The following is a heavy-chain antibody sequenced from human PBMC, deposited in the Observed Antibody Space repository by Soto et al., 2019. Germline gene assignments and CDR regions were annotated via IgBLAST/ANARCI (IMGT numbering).Heavy chain of an antibody. V-gene: IGHV4-4*02. D-gene: IGHD3-10*01. CDR2: IYHSGST. CDR1: GGSISSINW. J-gene: IGHJ4*02. CDR3: SRRGPTYSGSGIHSGFVDF. Sequence: SETLSLTCAVSGGSISSINWWSWVRQPPGKGLEWIGEIYHSGSTNYNPSLKSRVTISVDKSKNKFYLKLSSVTAADTAVYYCSRRGPTYSGSGIHSGFVDFWGQGTLVTVS.